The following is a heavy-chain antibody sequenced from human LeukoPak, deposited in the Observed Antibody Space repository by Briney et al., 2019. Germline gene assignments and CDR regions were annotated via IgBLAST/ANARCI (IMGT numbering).Heavy chain of an antibody. CDR3: ARGQQYYHDSSGYWVFDY. CDR1: GGSFSGYS. Sequence: SETLSLTCAVYGGSFSGYSWNWIRQPPGKGLEWIGEINHSGSTNYNTSLKSRVTISVDTSKNQFSLKLSSVTASDTAVYSCARGQQYYHDSSGYWVFDYWGQGTLVTVSS. CDR2: INHSGST. V-gene: IGHV4-34*01. J-gene: IGHJ4*02. D-gene: IGHD3-22*01.